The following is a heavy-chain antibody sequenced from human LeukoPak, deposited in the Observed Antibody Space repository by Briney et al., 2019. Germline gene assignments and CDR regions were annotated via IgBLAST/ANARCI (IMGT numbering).Heavy chain of an antibody. Sequence: GESLKISCKGSGYSFTSYWIGWVRQMPGKGLEWMGIIYPGDSDSGYSPSFQGQVTISADKSISTAYLQWSSLKASDTAMYYCARSVVPAAIGWFDPWGQGTLVTVSS. CDR1: GYSFTSYW. D-gene: IGHD2-2*01. CDR3: ARSVVPAAIGWFDP. V-gene: IGHV5-51*01. CDR2: IYPGDSDS. J-gene: IGHJ5*02.